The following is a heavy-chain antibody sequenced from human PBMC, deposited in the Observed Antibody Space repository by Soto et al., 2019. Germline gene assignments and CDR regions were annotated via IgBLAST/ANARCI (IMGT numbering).Heavy chain of an antibody. V-gene: IGHV3-48*03. Sequence: EVQLVESGGGLVQPGGSLRLSCAASGFTFSSYEMNWVRQAPGKGLEWVSYITGSGSTIYYADSVKGRFTISRDNAKNSLYLQMNSLRAEDTAVYDCARDPTGDRWYFDLWGRGTLVTVSS. CDR1: GFTFSSYE. CDR2: ITGSGSTI. J-gene: IGHJ2*01. D-gene: IGHD7-27*01. CDR3: ARDPTGDRWYFDL.